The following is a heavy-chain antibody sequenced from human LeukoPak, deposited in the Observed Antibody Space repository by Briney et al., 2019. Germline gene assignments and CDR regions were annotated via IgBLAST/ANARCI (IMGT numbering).Heavy chain of an antibody. CDR1: GYTFINYD. J-gene: IGHJ3*02. Sequence: ASVKVSCKASGYTFINYDMNCVRQAPGQGLEWMGWINTKTGNPTYAQGFTGRFVFSLDTSFSTTYLQISSLKADDTAVYYCARDQRYCGGDCYDAFDIWGQGTMVTVSS. V-gene: IGHV7-4-1*02. D-gene: IGHD2-21*02. CDR2: INTKTGNP. CDR3: ARDQRYCGGDCYDAFDI.